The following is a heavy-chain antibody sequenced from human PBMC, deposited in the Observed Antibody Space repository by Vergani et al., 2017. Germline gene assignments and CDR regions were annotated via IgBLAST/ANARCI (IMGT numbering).Heavy chain of an antibody. CDR1: GGTFSSYA. J-gene: IGHJ4*02. D-gene: IGHD4-17*01. CDR2: IIPIFGTA. V-gene: IGHV1-69*01. CDR3: ARDGLDYGDYRFCDY. Sequence: QVQLVQSGAEVKKPGSSVKVSCKASGGTFSSYAISWVRQAPGQGLEWMGGIIPIFGTANSAQTFQGRVTITADESTSTAYMELSSLRSEDTAVYYCARDGLDYGDYRFCDYWGQGTLVTVSS.